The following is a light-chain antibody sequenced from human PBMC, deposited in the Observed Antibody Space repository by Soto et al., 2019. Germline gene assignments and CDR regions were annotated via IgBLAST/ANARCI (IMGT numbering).Light chain of an antibody. CDR3: YPSHNWPLT. Sequence: EIVMTQSPATLSVSRRERATLSCRASQSFSSELAWYQQKPGQPPRLLIYGASTRASGVPARFTGSGSVSDFTLTISGLQDEDVAVYYCYPSHNWPLTFGHG. J-gene: IGKJ2*01. CDR1: QSFSSE. CDR2: GAS. V-gene: IGKV3-15*01.